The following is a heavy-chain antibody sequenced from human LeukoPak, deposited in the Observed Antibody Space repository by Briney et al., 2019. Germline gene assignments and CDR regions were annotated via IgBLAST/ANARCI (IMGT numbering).Heavy chain of an antibody. CDR2: INSDGSST. J-gene: IGHJ6*02. CDR1: GFTVSSNY. CDR3: ARAYRYCSSTSCYYYGMDV. Sequence: GGSLRLSCAASGFTVSSNYMSWVRQAPGKGLVWVSRINSDGSSTSYADSVKGRFTISRDNAKNTLYLQMNSLRAEDTAVYYCARAYRYCSSTSCYYYGMDVWGQGTTVTVSS. D-gene: IGHD2-2*01. V-gene: IGHV3-74*01.